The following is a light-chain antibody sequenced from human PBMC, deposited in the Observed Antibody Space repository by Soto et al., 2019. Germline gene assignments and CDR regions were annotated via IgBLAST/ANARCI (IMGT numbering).Light chain of an antibody. CDR3: QQSDNLPLT. Sequence: DFQMTQSPSSLSASVGDRVTITCRATQAIKNFLNWYQQKPGRAPKLLISDASTLQRGVPSRFSGSGSGTHFTFVISSLLPEDVGTYYCQQSDNLPLTFGQGTRLDIK. CDR2: DAS. V-gene: IGKV1-33*01. J-gene: IGKJ5*01. CDR1: QAIKNF.